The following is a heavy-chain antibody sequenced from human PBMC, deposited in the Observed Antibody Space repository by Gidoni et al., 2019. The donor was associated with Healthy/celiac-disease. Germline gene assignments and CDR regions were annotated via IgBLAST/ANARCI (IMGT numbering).Heavy chain of an antibody. J-gene: IGHJ4*02. V-gene: IGHV1-24*01. D-gene: IGHD2-2*01. CDR3: ATHIVVVPAASFYDY. Sequence: QVQLVQSGAEVKKPGASVKVSCTVSGYPLTELSMHWVRQAPGTGLEWMGGFDPEDGETLYAPKFPGSVTMTEDTSTDTAYMELSSLRSEDTPVYYCATHIVVVPAASFYDYWGQGTLVTVSS. CDR1: GYPLTELS. CDR2: FDPEDGET.